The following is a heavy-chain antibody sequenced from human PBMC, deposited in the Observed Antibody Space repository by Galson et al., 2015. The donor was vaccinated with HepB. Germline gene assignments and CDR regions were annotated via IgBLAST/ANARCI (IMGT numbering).Heavy chain of an antibody. J-gene: IGHJ6*03. D-gene: IGHD6-13*01. V-gene: IGHV3-21*01. CDR3: ARVWGAARQDPGIAAAGPWAYYYYMDV. Sequence: SLRLSCAASGFTFSSYSMNWVRQAPGKGLEWVSSISSSSSYIYYADSVKGRFTISRDNAKNSLYLQMNSLRAEDTAVYYCARVWGAARQDPGIAAAGPWAYYYYMDVWGKGTTVTVSS. CDR2: ISSSSSYI. CDR1: GFTFSSYS.